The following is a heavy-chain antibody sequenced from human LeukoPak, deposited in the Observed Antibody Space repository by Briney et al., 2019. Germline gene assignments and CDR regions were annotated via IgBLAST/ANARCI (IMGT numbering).Heavy chain of an antibody. D-gene: IGHD6-13*01. Sequence: SETLSLTCTVSGGSNYWTWIRQPPGKGLEWIGSIYYSGSTYYNPSLKSRVTISVDTSKNQFSLKLSSVTAADTAVYYCARGPDVAAAEDAFDIWGQGTMVTVSS. CDR3: ARGPDVAAAEDAFDI. CDR1: GGSNY. J-gene: IGHJ3*02. V-gene: IGHV4-39*07. CDR2: IYYSGST.